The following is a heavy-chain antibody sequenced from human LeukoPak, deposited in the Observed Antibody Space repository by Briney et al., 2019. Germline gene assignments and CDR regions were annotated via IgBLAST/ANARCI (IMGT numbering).Heavy chain of an antibody. CDR3: AREEGRYYDPSGLFDY. CDR2: FSYTGST. V-gene: IGHV4-39*07. CDR1: GGSMSSTSYY. D-gene: IGHD3-22*01. J-gene: IGHJ4*02. Sequence: SETLSLTCTVSGGSMSSTSYYWGWIRQPPGRGLEWIGGFSYTGSTYYNPSFPTRVTTSVDTSNSKFSLKLSSVPAATTAVFYCAREEGRYYDPSGLFDYWGQGTLVTVSS.